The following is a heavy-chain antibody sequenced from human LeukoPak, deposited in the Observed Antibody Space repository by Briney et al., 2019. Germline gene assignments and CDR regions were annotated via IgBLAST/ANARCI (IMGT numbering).Heavy chain of an antibody. Sequence: GGSLRLSCAASGFTVSSNFMRWVRQAQGKGLEWVSVIYSGGTIYYADSLKGRFTISRDNSKNTLYLQINNLRAEDTAVYYCARGAIPAVLYYFDYWGQGSLVTVSS. J-gene: IGHJ4*02. CDR1: GFTVSSNF. V-gene: IGHV3-66*01. CDR3: ARGAIPAVLYYFDY. D-gene: IGHD2-2*02. CDR2: IYSGGTI.